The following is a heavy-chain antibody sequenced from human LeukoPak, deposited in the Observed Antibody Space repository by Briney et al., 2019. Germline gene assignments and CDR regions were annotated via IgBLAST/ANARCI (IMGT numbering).Heavy chain of an antibody. V-gene: IGHV2-5*02. Sequence: KESGPTLVKPTQTLTLTCNFSGFSLSTTGMTVGWIRQFPGRTLEWLALIYWDDEKRYNPSVKSRVSIARGASEKQVVLTMTNVDPVDTATYYCTHFLQFYSFDYWGQGALVTVSS. CDR2: IYWDDEK. CDR3: THFLQFYSFDY. J-gene: IGHJ4*02. D-gene: IGHD3-3*01. CDR1: GFSLSTTGMT.